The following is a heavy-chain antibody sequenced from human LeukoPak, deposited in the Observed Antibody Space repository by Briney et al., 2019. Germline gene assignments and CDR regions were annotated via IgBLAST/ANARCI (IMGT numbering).Heavy chain of an antibody. J-gene: IGHJ2*01. Sequence: PSETLSLTCDVSGGSVMSNNFWSCVRQPPGKGLEWIGEIHHSGSTNYNPSLKSRVPIYLDKSKNQFSLKLSSVTAADTAVYYCARYRRGAVVVPGADWYFDLWGRGTLVTVSS. V-gene: IGHV4-4*02. CDR1: GGSVMSNNF. D-gene: IGHD2-2*01. CDR3: ARYRRGAVVVPGADWYFDL. CDR2: IHHSGST.